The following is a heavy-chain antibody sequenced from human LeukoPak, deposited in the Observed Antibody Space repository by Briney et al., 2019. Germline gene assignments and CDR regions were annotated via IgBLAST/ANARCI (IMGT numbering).Heavy chain of an antibody. D-gene: IGHD2-15*01. CDR3: ARPPRGYCSGGSCYDY. CDR2: INPNSGGT. J-gene: IGHJ4*02. CDR1: GYTFTGYY. Sequence: ASVKVSCKASGYTFTGYYMHWVRQAPGQGLEWMGRINPNSGGTNYAQKFQGRVTMTRDTSIGTAYMELSRLRSDDTAVYYCARPPRGYCSGGSCYDYWGQGTLVTVSS. V-gene: IGHV1-2*06.